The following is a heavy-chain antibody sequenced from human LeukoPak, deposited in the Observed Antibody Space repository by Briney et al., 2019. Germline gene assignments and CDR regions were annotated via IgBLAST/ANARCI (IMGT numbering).Heavy chain of an antibody. CDR3: ARGGSYYELDY. CDR1: GFTFSSYA. Sequence: PARSLRLSCAASGFTFSSYAMHWVRQAPGKGLGWVAVISYDGSNKYYADSVKGRCTISRDNSKNTLYLQMNSLRAEDTAVYYCARGGSYYELDYWGQGTLVTVSS. D-gene: IGHD1-26*01. V-gene: IGHV3-30*01. CDR2: ISYDGSNK. J-gene: IGHJ4*02.